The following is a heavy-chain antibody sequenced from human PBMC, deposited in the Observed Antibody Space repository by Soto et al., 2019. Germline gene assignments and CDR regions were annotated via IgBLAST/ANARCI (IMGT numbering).Heavy chain of an antibody. CDR2: INHSGST. CDR1: GGSFSGYY. Sequence: SETLSLTCAVYGGSFSGYYWSWIRQPPGKGLEWIGEINHSGSTNYNPSLKSRVTISVDTSKNQFSLKLSSVTAADTAVYYCARVRFHDAFDIWGQGTMVTVSS. V-gene: IGHV4-34*01. J-gene: IGHJ3*02. CDR3: ARVRFHDAFDI.